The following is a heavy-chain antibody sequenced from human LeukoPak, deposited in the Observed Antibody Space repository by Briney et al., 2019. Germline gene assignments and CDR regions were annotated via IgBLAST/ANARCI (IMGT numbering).Heavy chain of an antibody. CDR1: GGSISRSNW. D-gene: IGHD6-13*01. J-gene: IGHJ6*03. CDR3: AGSSWIYYYYYMDV. Sequence: PSGTLSLTCVVSGGSISRSNWWSWVRQPPGKGLEWIGEIHHSGSTNYNPSLKSRVTISVDTSKNQFSLKLSSVTAADTAVYYCAGSSWIYYYYYMDVWGKGTTVTISS. V-gene: IGHV4-4*02. CDR2: IHHSGST.